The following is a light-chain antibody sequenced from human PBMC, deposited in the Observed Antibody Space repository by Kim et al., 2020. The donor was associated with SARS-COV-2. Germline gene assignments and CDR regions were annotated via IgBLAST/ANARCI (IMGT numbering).Light chain of an antibody. CDR3: HQYENWPPAYT. Sequence: PAERTAPPCWASQSVSSSLAWYQHKPGHAPGLRIYGAATRATGVPDRFSGSGSGTEFTLTISSLQSEDVAVYIYHQYENWPPAYTFGQGTKVDIK. J-gene: IGKJ2*01. CDR1: QSVSSS. V-gene: IGKV3-15*01. CDR2: GAA.